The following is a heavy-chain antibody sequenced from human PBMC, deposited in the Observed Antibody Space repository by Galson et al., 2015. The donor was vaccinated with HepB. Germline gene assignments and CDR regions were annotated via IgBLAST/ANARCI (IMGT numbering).Heavy chain of an antibody. D-gene: IGHD3-16*01. V-gene: IGHV3-30*03. J-gene: IGHJ4*02. CDR3: AGGELYPILYY. Sequence: SLRLSCAASGFTFSSYGMHWVRQAPGKGLEWVAVISYDGSNKYYADSVKGRFTISRDNSKNTLYLQMNSLRAEDTAVYYCAGGELYPILYYWGQGTLVTVSS. CDR1: GFTFSSYG. CDR2: ISYDGSNK.